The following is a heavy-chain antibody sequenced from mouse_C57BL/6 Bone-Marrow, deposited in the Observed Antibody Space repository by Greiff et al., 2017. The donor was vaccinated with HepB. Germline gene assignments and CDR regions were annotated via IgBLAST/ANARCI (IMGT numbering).Heavy chain of an antibody. CDR2: IWSGGST. V-gene: IGHV2-4*01. Sequence: QVQLQQSGPGLVQPSQSLSITCTVSGFSLTSYGVHWVRQPPGKGLEWLGVIWSGGSTDYNAAFISRLSISKDNSKSQVFFKMNSLQADDTAIYYCAKNRWLLRYYAMDYWGQGTSVTVSS. D-gene: IGHD2-3*01. CDR1: GFSLTSYG. J-gene: IGHJ4*01. CDR3: AKNRWLLRYYAMDY.